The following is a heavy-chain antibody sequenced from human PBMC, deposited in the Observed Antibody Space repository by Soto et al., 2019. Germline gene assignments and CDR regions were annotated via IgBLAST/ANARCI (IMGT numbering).Heavy chain of an antibody. J-gene: IGHJ4*02. Sequence: QVQLQESGPGLVKPSGTLSLTCAVSGGSISSSNWWSWVRQPPGKGLEWIGEIYHSGSTNYNPSLKSRVTISVDKSKNQFSLKLSSVTAADTAVYYCAGGHTYYDSLTGYRYYFDYWGQGTLVTVSS. D-gene: IGHD3-9*01. CDR1: GGSISSSNW. CDR3: AGGHTYYDSLTGYRYYFDY. V-gene: IGHV4-4*02. CDR2: IYHSGST.